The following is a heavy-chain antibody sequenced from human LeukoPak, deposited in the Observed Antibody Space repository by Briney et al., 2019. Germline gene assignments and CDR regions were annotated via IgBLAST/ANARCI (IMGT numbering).Heavy chain of an antibody. J-gene: IGHJ4*02. V-gene: IGHV4-61*02. CDR2: IYNGGII. Sequence: KPSETLSLTCTVSGGSISSGSYCWSWIRQPAGKGLEWIGRIYNGGIITYNPSLKSRVTMSIDTSNNQFSLRLRFVTAADTAVYYCAARGPATAPFDYWGQGTLVTVSS. CDR3: AARGPATAPFDY. D-gene: IGHD2-2*01. CDR1: GGSISSGSYC.